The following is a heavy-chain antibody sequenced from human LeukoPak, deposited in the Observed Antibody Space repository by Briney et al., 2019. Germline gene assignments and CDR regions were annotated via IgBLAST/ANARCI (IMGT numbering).Heavy chain of an antibody. CDR1: GFTFSSYA. J-gene: IGHJ4*02. Sequence: GGSLRLSCAASGFTFSSYAMTWVRQAPGKGLEWLSAISGGGDSTWYADSVKGRFTISRDNSMNTLSLQMNSLRAEDATVYYCAKGSSAIRPYYFDYWGQGILVTVSS. CDR3: AKGSSAIRPYYFDY. D-gene: IGHD3-10*01. CDR2: ISGGGDST. V-gene: IGHV3-23*01.